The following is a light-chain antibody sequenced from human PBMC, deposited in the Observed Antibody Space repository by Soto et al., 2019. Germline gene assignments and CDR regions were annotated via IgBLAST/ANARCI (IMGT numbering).Light chain of an antibody. CDR3: QQYDSSSEIT. V-gene: IGKV3-20*01. CDR1: QSVSSSY. J-gene: IGKJ5*01. Sequence: EIVLTQSPGTLSLSPGERATLSCRASQSVSSSYLAWYQQKPGQAPRLLIYGASSRATGIPDRFGGSGSGTDFSLTISRLEPEDFAVYYCQQYDSSSEITFGQGTRLEIK. CDR2: GAS.